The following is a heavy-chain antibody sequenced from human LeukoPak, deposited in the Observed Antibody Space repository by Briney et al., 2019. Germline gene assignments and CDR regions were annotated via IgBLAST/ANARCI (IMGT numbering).Heavy chain of an antibody. CDR1: GFTFSSYA. D-gene: IGHD3-22*01. J-gene: IGHJ4*02. Sequence: PGGSLRLSCAASGFTFSSYAMSWVRQAPGKGLEWVSAISGSGGSTYYADSVKGRFTISRDSSKNTLYLQMNSLRAKDTAVYYCAKDWVSVYYYDSSGYYYFDYWGQGTLVTVSS. CDR3: AKDWVSVYYYDSSGYYYFDY. CDR2: ISGSGGST. V-gene: IGHV3-23*01.